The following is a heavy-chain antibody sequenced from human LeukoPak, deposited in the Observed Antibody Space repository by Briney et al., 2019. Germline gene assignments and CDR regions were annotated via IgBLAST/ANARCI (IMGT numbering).Heavy chain of an antibody. J-gene: IGHJ4*02. CDR1: GFTFNSYA. CDR3: ARGGSFVEY. D-gene: IGHD3-10*01. Sequence: GGSLRLSCAASGFTFNSYAMYWVRQAPGKGLEWISGIFGSGGSAHYADSVKGRFTVSRDNAKNSLYLQMSSLRAEDTAVYYCARGGSFVEYWGQGTLVSVSS. CDR2: IFGSGGSA. V-gene: IGHV3-23*01.